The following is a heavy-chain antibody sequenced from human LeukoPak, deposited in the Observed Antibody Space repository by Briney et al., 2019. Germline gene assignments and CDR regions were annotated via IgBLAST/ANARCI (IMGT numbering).Heavy chain of an antibody. V-gene: IGHV4-39*01. CDR2: IYYSGST. D-gene: IGHD3-3*01. J-gene: IGHJ4*02. CDR3: ARHIPFWSGPYSGLYYFDY. CDR1: GGSISSSSYY. Sequence: PSETLSLTCTVSGGSISSSSYYWGWIRQPPGKGLEWIGSIYYSGSTYYNPSLKSRVTISVDTSKNQFSLKVSSVTAADTAVYYCARHIPFWSGPYSGLYYFDYWGQGTLVTVSS.